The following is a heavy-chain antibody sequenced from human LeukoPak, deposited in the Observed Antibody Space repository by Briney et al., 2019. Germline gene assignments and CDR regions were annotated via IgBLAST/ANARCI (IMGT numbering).Heavy chain of an antibody. Sequence: QPGGSLRLSCVASGFTFTTYWMHWVRQAPGKGLVWVSRINGDGSNSNYADSVKGRFTISRDNARNTLYLQMNGLRAEDTALYYCARTSPTSHFDLWGQGTLVTVSS. J-gene: IGHJ4*02. CDR2: INGDGSNS. CDR1: GFTFTTYW. D-gene: IGHD3-16*01. CDR3: ARTSPTSHFDL. V-gene: IGHV3-74*01.